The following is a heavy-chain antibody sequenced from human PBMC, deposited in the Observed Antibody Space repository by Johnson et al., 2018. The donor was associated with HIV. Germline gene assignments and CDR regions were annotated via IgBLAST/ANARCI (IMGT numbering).Heavy chain of an antibody. D-gene: IGHD2-8*02. CDR2: INWNGGST. CDR3: ARDCTGGVCLNDAFDI. V-gene: IGHV3-20*04. CDR1: GFTFDDFG. J-gene: IGHJ3*02. Sequence: VQLVESGGGVVRPGGSLRLSCAASGFTFDDFGMGWVRQAPGKGLEWVSGINWNGGSTGYADSVKGRFTISRDNAKNSLYLQMNSLRAEDTAVYYCARDCTGGVCLNDAFDIWGQGTMVTVSS.